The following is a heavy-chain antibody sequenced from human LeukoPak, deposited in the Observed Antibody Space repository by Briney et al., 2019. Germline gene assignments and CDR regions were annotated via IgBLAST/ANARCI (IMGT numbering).Heavy chain of an antibody. J-gene: IGHJ4*02. CDR1: GYSFTSYW. D-gene: IGHD4-17*01. Sequence: GESLKISCKGSGYSFTSYWIGWVRQMPGKGLEWMGIIYPGDSDTRYSPSFQGQVTISADKSISTAYLQWSSLKASDSAMYYCARRAASHEYGDYSIDYWGQGTLVTVSS. CDR2: IYPGDSDT. CDR3: ARRAASHEYGDYSIDY. V-gene: IGHV5-51*01.